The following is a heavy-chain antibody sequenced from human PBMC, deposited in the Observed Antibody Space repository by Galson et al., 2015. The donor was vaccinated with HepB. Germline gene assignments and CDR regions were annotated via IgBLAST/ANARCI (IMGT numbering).Heavy chain of an antibody. V-gene: IGHV1-2*02. CDR2: INPDTGDA. CDR1: GYTFTGYY. J-gene: IGHJ4*02. D-gene: IGHD6-19*01. CDR3: AKAGRTRR. Sequence: SVKVSCKASGYTFTGYYIQWVRQAPGQGLEWVGSINPDTGDASYAPTFRGRVTMTRDTSITTAYMELSGLQSDDTAVYYCAKAGRTRRWGQGTLVTVSS.